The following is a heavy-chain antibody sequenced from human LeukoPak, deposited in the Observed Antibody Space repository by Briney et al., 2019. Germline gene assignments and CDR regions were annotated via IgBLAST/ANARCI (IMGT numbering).Heavy chain of an antibody. J-gene: IGHJ4*02. CDR3: ARGSQDSGWYFSPKFDY. Sequence: GGSLRLSCAASGFTFSSYAMHWVRQAPGKGLEWVAVISYDGSNKHYADSVKGRFTISRDNSKNTLYLQMNSLRAEDTAVYYCARGSQDSGWYFSPKFDYWGQGTLVTVSS. D-gene: IGHD6-19*01. CDR2: ISYDGSNK. CDR1: GFTFSSYA. V-gene: IGHV3-30-3*01.